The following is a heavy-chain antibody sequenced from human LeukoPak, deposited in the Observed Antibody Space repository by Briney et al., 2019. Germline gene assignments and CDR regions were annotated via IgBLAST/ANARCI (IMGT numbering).Heavy chain of an antibody. Sequence: SETLSLTCTVSGVSISSYYLSWIRQPPGPGLEWIGSIYYSGSTNYNPSVKSRVTISVDVSKNQFSLKLTSVAAADTAVYYCARVRGHFDYWGQGTLVTVSS. V-gene: IGHV4-59*01. J-gene: IGHJ4*02. CDR2: IYYSGST. CDR1: GVSISSYY. CDR3: ARVRGHFDY. D-gene: IGHD3-3*01.